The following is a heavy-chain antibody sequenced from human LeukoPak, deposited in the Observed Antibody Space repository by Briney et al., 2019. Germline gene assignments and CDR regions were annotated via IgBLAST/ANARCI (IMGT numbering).Heavy chain of an antibody. CDR2: IYSGGRT. D-gene: IGHD6-19*01. CDR3: ASGLYSSGWSYFDY. J-gene: IGHJ4*02. CDR1: GFMVSSNY. V-gene: IGHV3-53*04. Sequence: PGGSLRLSCAVSGFMVSSNYMNWVRQAPGKGLEWGSIIYSGGRTYYADSVKGRFTISRHNSKNTLYLQMNSLRAEDTAVYYCASGLYSSGWSYFDYWGQGALVTVSS.